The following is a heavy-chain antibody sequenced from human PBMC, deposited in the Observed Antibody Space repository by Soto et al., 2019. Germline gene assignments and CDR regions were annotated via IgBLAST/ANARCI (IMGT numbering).Heavy chain of an antibody. D-gene: IGHD4-17*01. CDR1: GGSISSSSYY. Sequence: SETLSLTCTVSGGSISSSSYYWGWIRQPPGKGLEWIGSIYYSGSTYYNPSLKSRVTISVDTSKNQFSLKLSSVTAADTAVYYCARQRDYGDSEEYLADYYYMDVWGKGTTVTVSS. CDR2: IYYSGST. J-gene: IGHJ6*03. CDR3: ARQRDYGDSEEYLADYYYMDV. V-gene: IGHV4-39*01.